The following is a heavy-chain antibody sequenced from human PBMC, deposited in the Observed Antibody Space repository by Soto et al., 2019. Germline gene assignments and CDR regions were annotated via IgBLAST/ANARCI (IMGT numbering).Heavy chain of an antibody. CDR3: ARVGGYCSSTSCYHATVEDYYGMDV. CDR2: IYHSGST. V-gene: IGHV4-4*02. J-gene: IGHJ6*02. Sequence: QVQLQESGPGLVKPSGTLSLTCAVSGGSISSSNWWSWVRQPPGKGLEWIGEIYHSGSTNYNPSVKSRVTISVDKPKNQFSLKLSSVTAADTAVYYCARVGGYCSSTSCYHATVEDYYGMDVWGQGTKVTVSS. D-gene: IGHD2-2*01. CDR1: GGSISSSNW.